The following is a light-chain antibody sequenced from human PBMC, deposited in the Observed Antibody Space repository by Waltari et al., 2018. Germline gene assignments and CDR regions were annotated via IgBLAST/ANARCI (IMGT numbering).Light chain of an antibody. CDR1: HSVLDYFNNKDS. V-gene: IGKV4-1*01. CDR3: QQYSRSPWT. J-gene: IGKJ1*01. Sequence: DIMMTQSPDVLAVSLGERASIKCKSSHSVLDYFNNKDSLAWYQQKSGQPPRLLIHWASTRETGVPDRFSGSGSGTDFTLTISSLQAEDAALYYCQQYSRSPWTFGQGTKVEIK. CDR2: WAS.